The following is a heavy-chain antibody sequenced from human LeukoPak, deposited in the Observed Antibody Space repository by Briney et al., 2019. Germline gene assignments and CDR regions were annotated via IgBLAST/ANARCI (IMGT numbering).Heavy chain of an antibody. CDR2: ISTSGGST. Sequence: GESLRLSCAASGFTFSSYAMSWVRQAPGKGLEWVSGISTSGGSTSYADSVKGRFTISRDNPRNTLYMQMNSLRAEDTALYYRAIMHPYYDGSGYWVQWGQGALVTVSS. CDR3: AIMHPYYDGSGYWVQ. V-gene: IGHV3-23*01. J-gene: IGHJ4*02. D-gene: IGHD3-22*01. CDR1: GFTFSSYA.